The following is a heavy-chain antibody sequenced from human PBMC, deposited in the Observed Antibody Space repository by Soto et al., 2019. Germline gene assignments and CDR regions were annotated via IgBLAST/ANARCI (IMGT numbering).Heavy chain of an antibody. CDR2: VSVSGHDT. Sequence: GGSLRLSCEASGCTFTDDYMNWIRQAPGKGPEWVSYVSVSGHDTNYADSVRGRFTISRDNAKNSVFLQMNSLRAEDTAVYYCVRHARLASSWGRGTLVTVSS. V-gene: IGHV3-11*06. J-gene: IGHJ5*02. D-gene: IGHD3-9*01. CDR1: GCTFTDDY. CDR3: VRHARLASS.